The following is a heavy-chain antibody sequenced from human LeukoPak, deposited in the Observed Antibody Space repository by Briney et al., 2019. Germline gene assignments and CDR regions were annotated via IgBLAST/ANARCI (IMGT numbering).Heavy chain of an antibody. J-gene: IGHJ4*02. CDR3: ARGGYSSGWYRYFDY. CDR2: INPNSGGT. V-gene: IGHV1-2*02. D-gene: IGHD6-19*01. CDR1: GYTFTGYY. Sequence: ASVRVCCKASGYTFTGYYMHWVRQAPGQGLEWMGWINPNSGGTNYAQKFQGRVTMTRDTSISTAYMELSRLRSDDTAVYSCARGGYSSGWYRYFDYWGQGTLVTVSS.